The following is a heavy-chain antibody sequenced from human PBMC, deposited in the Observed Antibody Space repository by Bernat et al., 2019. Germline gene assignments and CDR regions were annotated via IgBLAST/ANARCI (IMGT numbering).Heavy chain of an antibody. J-gene: IGHJ3*02. CDR3: ARGHSFYSGSYFNAFDI. Sequence: QVQLQQWGAGLLKPSETLSLTCAVYGGSFSGYYWSWIRQPPGKGLEWIGEINHSGSTNYNPSLKSRVTISVDTSKNQFSLKLSSVTAADTAVYYCARGHSFYSGSYFNAFDIWGQGTMVTVSS. D-gene: IGHD1-26*01. CDR2: INHSGST. V-gene: IGHV4-34*01. CDR1: GGSFSGYY.